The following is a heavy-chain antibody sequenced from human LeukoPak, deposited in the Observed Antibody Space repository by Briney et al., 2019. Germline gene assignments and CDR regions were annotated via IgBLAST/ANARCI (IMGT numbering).Heavy chain of an antibody. CDR3: ASGVVVPAAFMDV. CDR1: GGSISSGGYY. D-gene: IGHD2-2*01. V-gene: IGHV4-30-2*06. Sequence: PSQTLSLTCTVSGGSISSGGYYWSWIRQSPGKGLEWIGYIYHSGSTYYNPSLKSRVTISVDRSKNQFSLKLSSVTAADTALYYCASGVVVPAAFMDVWGKGTTVTVSS. CDR2: IYHSGST. J-gene: IGHJ6*03.